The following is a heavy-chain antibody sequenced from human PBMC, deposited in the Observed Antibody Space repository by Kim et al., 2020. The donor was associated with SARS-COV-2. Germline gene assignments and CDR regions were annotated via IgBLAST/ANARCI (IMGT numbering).Heavy chain of an antibody. Sequence: YYADAVKGRITIARGNAKNKVYLQISRLRAEDTAVYYCARGKGERYSDYWGQGTLVIVS. D-gene: IGHD3-16*01. CDR3: ARGKGERYSDY. J-gene: IGHJ4*02. V-gene: IGHV3-33*01.